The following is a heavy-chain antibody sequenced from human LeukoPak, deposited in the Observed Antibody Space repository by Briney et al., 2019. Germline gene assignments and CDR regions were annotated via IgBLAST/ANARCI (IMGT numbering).Heavy chain of an antibody. D-gene: IGHD3-10*01. CDR2: ISSNGGST. CDR1: GFSFNIYY. V-gene: IGHV3-64*01. CDR3: ASLRWFGESN. J-gene: IGHJ4*02. Sequence: PGGSLRLSCGVSGFSFNIYYMSWVRQAPGKGLEYVSAISSNGGSTYYANSVKGRFTISRDNSKNTLYLQMGSLRAEDMAVYYCASLRWFGESNWGQGTLVTVSS.